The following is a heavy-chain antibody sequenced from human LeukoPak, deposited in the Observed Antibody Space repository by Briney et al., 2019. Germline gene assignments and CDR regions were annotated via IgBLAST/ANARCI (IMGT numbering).Heavy chain of an antibody. CDR3: AKDGLRYFDWFHFDY. J-gene: IGHJ4*02. V-gene: IGHV3-23*01. D-gene: IGHD3-9*01. CDR1: GFTFSSYA. CDR2: ISGSGGST. Sequence: GGSLRLSCAASGFTFSSYAMSWVRQAPGKGLEWVLAISGSGGSTYYADSVKGRFTTSRDNSKNTLYLRMNSLRAEDTAVYYCAKDGLRYFDWFHFDYWGQGTLVTVSS.